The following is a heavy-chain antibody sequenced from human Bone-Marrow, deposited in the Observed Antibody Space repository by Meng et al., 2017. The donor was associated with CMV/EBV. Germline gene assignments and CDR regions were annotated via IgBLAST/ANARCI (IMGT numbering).Heavy chain of an antibody. Sequence: APVNVSCKASSYAFTTYDIDWVRQATGQGLEWMGWMNPNSGNTGYAQKFEGRVTMTRITSIRTAYMELSSLRSEDTAVYYCARRGVAARLGSWFDPWGQGTPVTVSS. V-gene: IGHV1-8*01. CDR1: SYAFTTYD. J-gene: IGHJ5*02. D-gene: IGHD6-6*01. CDR3: ARRGVAARLGSWFDP. CDR2: MNPNSGNT.